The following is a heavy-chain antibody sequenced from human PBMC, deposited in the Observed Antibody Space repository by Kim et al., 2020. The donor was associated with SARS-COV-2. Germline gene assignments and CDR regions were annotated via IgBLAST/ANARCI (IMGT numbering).Heavy chain of an antibody. CDR2: IYYSENT. Sequence: SETLSLTCAVSGGTISSGGYSWSWILQPPGKGLEWIGYIYYSENTYYNPSLKSRVTISVDRSKNHFSLKLSSVTAADTAVYYCAALLYCGGDCYSGWFDPWGQGTLVTVSS. CDR3: AALLYCGGDCYSGWFDP. D-gene: IGHD2-21*02. V-gene: IGHV4-30-2*01. J-gene: IGHJ5*02. CDR1: GGTISSGGYS.